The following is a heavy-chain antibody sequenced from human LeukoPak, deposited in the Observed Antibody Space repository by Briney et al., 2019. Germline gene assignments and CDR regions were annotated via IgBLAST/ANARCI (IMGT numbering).Heavy chain of an antibody. J-gene: IGHJ4*02. D-gene: IGHD3-3*01. CDR2: IYYSGTT. V-gene: IGHV4-39*07. CDR1: GGSIGSSSYY. CDR3: ARVYDGYFDY. Sequence: SETLSLTCTVSGGSIGSSSYYWGWIRQPPGKGLEWIGIIYYSGTTYYNPSLKSRVTISVDTSKNQFSLKLSSVTAADTAVYYCARVYDGYFDYWGQGTLVTVSS.